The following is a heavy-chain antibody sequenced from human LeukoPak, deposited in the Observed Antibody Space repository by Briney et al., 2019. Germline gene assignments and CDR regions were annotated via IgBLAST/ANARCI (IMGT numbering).Heavy chain of an antibody. Sequence: SETLSLTCTVSGGSISGYYWNWIRQTPGKGLEWIGYITDSGSTNYNPSLRSRLTISLDTSRNQFFLKLSSVTAADTAVYYCARDPVLRAGYDPWGQGTLVTVSS. D-gene: IGHD2/OR15-2a*01. CDR3: ARDPVLRAGYDP. J-gene: IGHJ5*02. CDR1: GGSISGYY. CDR2: ITDSGST. V-gene: IGHV4-59*01.